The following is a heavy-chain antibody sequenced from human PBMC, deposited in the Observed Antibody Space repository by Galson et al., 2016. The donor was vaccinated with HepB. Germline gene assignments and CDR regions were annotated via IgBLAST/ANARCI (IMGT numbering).Heavy chain of an antibody. V-gene: IGHV3-48*03. CDR2: ISDSGHTI. CDR1: GFTFNTYE. Sequence: SLRLSCAASGFTFNTYEINWVRQAPGKGLEWVSYISDSGHTIYYADSVRGRFTISRDNAKNTLFLQMNNLSAEDTAVYYCARDPGFRNGMNVWGQGTTVTVSS. CDR3: ARDPGFRNGMNV. J-gene: IGHJ6*02.